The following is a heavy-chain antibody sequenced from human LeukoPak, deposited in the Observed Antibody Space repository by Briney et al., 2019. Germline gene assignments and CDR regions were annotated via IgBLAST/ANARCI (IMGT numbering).Heavy chain of an antibody. D-gene: IGHD6-19*01. CDR1: GFTFSSYG. V-gene: IGHV3-30*02. CDR2: IRYDGSNK. J-gene: IGHJ6*03. Sequence: PGGSLRLSCAASGFTFSSYGMHWVRQAPGKGLEWVAFIRYDGSNKYYADSVKGRFTISRDNSKNTLYLQMNSLRAEDTAVYYCARGVGPSGQWLVLQYYYYMDVWGKGTTVTISS. CDR3: ARGVGPSGQWLVLQYYYYMDV.